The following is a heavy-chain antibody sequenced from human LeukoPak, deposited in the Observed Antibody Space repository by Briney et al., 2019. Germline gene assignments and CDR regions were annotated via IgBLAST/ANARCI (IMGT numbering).Heavy chain of an antibody. V-gene: IGHV1-46*01. CDR3: ARDRGRIAALSYYYYYYMDV. Sequence: GASVKVSCKASGYTFTGYYMHWVRQAPGQGLEWMGIINPSGGSTSYAQKFQGRVTMTRDMSTSTVYMELSSLRSEDTAVYYCARDRGRIAALSYYYYYYMDVWGKGTTVTVSS. CDR1: GYTFTGYY. D-gene: IGHD6-6*01. CDR2: INPSGGST. J-gene: IGHJ6*03.